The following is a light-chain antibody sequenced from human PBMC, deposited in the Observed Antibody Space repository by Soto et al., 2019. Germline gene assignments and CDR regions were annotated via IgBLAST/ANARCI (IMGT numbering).Light chain of an antibody. CDR1: QSVRRNC. CDR2: GAS. CDR3: QQYGGSPYT. J-gene: IGKJ2*01. V-gene: IGKV3-20*01. Sequence: ESGLRQSPGTVSLSPGERDTLSCRASQSVRRNCLAWYQQKPGQAPRLLIYGASSRATGIPDRFSGTGSGTDFTLTISRLEPEDFAVYYCQQYGGSPYTFGQGTKLEIK.